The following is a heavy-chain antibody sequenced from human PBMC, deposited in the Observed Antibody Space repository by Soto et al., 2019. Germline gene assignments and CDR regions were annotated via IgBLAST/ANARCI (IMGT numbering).Heavy chain of an antibody. CDR2: INPSGGST. CDR3: ARARRWLQSHFDY. J-gene: IGHJ4*02. V-gene: IGHV1-46*01. D-gene: IGHD5-12*01. Sequence: AASVKVSCKTSGYTFIDYYIHWVRQTPGQGLEWMGIINPSGGSTSYTQKFQGRVTMTMDTSTSTVYMELSSLRSDDTAVFYCARARRWLQSHFDYWGQGTLVTVAS. CDR1: GYTFIDYY.